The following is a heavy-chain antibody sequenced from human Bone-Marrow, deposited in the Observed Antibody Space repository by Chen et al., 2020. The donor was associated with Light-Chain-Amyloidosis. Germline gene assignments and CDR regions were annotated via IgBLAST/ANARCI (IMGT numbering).Heavy chain of an antibody. D-gene: IGHD3-3*01. Sequence: QVQLVQSGAEVKKPGASVKVSCKASGYTFTSYGISWVRQAPGQGLEWMGWISAYNGNTNYAQRLQGGVTRTTDTSTSTAYMELRSLRSDDTAVYYCARELAGITIFGVVTAPDYWGQGTLVTCLL. CDR3: ARELAGITIFGVVTAPDY. J-gene: IGHJ4*02. CDR2: ISAYNGNT. V-gene: IGHV1-18*01. CDR1: GYTFTSYG.